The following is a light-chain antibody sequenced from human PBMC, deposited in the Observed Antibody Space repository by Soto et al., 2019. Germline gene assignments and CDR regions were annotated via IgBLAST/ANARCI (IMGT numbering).Light chain of an antibody. J-gene: IGKJ1*01. Sequence: DIQMTQSPSTLSASVGDRVTISCRASQTISGWLAWYQQKPGKAPKLLISKASTLESGVPARFSGSGSETDFILTINSLQRDDFATYYCQQYKSNRRTCGHGTKVEIK. V-gene: IGKV1-5*03. CDR2: KAS. CDR3: QQYKSNRRT. CDR1: QTISGW.